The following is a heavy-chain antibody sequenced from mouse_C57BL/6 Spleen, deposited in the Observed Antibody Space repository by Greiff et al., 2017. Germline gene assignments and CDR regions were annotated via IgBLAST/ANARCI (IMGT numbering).Heavy chain of an antibody. V-gene: IGHV1-61*01. J-gene: IGHJ1*03. CDR3: ESRVCYGSSDWDCDG. CDR2: IYPSDSET. Sequence: QVQLQQPGAELVRPGSSVKLSCKASGYTFTSYWMDWVKQRPGQGLEWIGNIYPSDSETHYNQKFKDKATLTVYKSSSTAYMQLSSLTAEESAVYDGESRVCYGSSDWDCDGWGTGTTVTVSS. D-gene: IGHD1-1*01. CDR1: GYTFTSYW.